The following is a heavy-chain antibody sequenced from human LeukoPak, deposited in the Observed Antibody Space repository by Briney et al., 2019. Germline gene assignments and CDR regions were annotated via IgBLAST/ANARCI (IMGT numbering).Heavy chain of an antibody. CDR2: IFYSGST. J-gene: IGHJ6*02. Sequence: SETLSLTCTVSGGSISSRRHYWGWIRQPPGKGLEWIGSIFYSGSTYYNPSLRGRVTISVGTSTNHFSLKLNSVTAADTAVYYCARLDNSGYYTLDVWGQGTTVTVSS. V-gene: IGHV4-39*02. D-gene: IGHD3-22*01. CDR3: ARLDNSGYYTLDV. CDR1: GGSISSRRHY.